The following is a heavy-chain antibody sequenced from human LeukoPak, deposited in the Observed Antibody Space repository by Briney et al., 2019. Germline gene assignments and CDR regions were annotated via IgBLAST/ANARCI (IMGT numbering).Heavy chain of an antibody. Sequence: PGGSLRLSCVASGFSFSRYTMNWVRQAPGKGPEWVSSISSSGSDAEYADSMEGRLTISRDNARNSVYLQMTSLRPEDTAIYYCVRVKSYYDAAVGFQFYFFDSWGHGNLVTVSS. CDR3: VRVKSYYDAAVGFQFYFFDS. CDR1: GFSFSRYT. J-gene: IGHJ4*01. V-gene: IGHV3-21*06. D-gene: IGHD3-22*01. CDR2: ISSSGSDA.